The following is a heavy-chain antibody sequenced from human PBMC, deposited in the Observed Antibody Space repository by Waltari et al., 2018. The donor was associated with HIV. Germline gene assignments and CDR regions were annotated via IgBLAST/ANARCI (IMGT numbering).Heavy chain of an antibody. V-gene: IGHV3-30*02. Sequence: QLVESGGGVVQPGRSLSLSCAASGFILSNSGMPWVRQAPGKGLEWVAFIRYDGISKYYTESVKGRFTISRDKSKKTVFLHMNSLRPDDTAVYYCAKDLKTMLRGGGLDPWGQGTLVTVSS. CDR1: GFILSNSG. D-gene: IGHD3-10*01. CDR3: AKDLKTMLRGGGLDP. J-gene: IGHJ5*02. CDR2: IRYDGISK.